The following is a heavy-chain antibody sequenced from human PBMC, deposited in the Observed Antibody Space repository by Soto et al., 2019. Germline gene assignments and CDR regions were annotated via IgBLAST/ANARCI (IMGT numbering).Heavy chain of an antibody. CDR2: VYYSGTT. CDR3: ARTTAVPNTLRSRYFFDY. CDR1: GGSVSNKTYY. V-gene: IGHV4-61*01. D-gene: IGHD4-17*01. Sequence: QVQLQESGPGLLKPSETLSLTCSVSGGSVSNKTYYWSWIRQPPGKRLEWIGYVYYSGTTNYNHSLKSRVNISVDLSKNQFSLRLSSVTTADTALYYCARTTAVPNTLRSRYFFDYWGQGTLVTVSS. J-gene: IGHJ4*02.